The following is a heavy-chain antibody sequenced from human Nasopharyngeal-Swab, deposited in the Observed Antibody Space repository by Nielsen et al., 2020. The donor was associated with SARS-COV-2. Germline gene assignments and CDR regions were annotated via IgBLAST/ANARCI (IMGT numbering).Heavy chain of an antibody. V-gene: IGHV3-21*01. J-gene: IGHJ4*02. CDR1: GFTFSSYS. D-gene: IGHD6-19*01. Sequence: GESLKISCAASGFTFSSYSMNRVRQAPGKGLEWVSSISSSSSYIYYADSVKGRFTIPRDNAKNSLYLQMNSLRAEDTAVYYCARAYSSGWTWFDYWGQGTLVTVSS. CDR3: ARAYSSGWTWFDY. CDR2: ISSSSSYI.